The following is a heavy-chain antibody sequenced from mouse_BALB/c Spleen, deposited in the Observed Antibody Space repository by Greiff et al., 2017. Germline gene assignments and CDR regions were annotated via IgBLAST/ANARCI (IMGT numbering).Heavy chain of an antibody. CDR3: ASTATYLLDY. CDR2: ISSGGST. J-gene: IGHJ2*01. CDR1: GFSFSSYA. D-gene: IGHD1-2*01. Sequence: EVQLVESGGGLVKPGGSLKLSCAASGFSFSSYAMSWVRQTPEKRLEWVASISSGGSTYYPDSVKGRFTISRDNARNILYLQMSSLRSEDTAMYYCASTATYLLDYWGQGTTLTVSS. V-gene: IGHV5-6-5*01.